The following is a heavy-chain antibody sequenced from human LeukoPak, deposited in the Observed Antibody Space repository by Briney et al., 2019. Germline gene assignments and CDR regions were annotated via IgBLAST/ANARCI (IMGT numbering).Heavy chain of an antibody. J-gene: IGHJ3*02. V-gene: IGHV4-59*01. CDR1: GGSISSYY. CDR3: AREAREGHVFDI. Sequence: SETLSLTCTVSGGSISSYYWSWIRQPPGKGLEWIGYIHYSGSTNYNPSLKSRVTISVDTSKNQFSLKLRSATAADTAVYYCAREAREGHVFDIWGQGTMVTVSS. D-gene: IGHD5-24*01. CDR2: IHYSGST.